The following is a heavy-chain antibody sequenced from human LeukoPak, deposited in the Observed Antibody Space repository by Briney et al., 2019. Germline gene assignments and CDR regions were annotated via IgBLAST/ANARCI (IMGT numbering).Heavy chain of an antibody. CDR1: GGSISSTTYY. D-gene: IGHD5-18*01. V-gene: IGHV4-39*07. Sequence: PSETLSLTCTVSGGSISSTTYYWGWIRQPPGKGLEWIGSIYYSGRTNYNPSLKSRVTISVDTSKNLFSLKLSSVTAADTAVYYCARVYSYAPFVDYWGQGTLVTVSS. CDR3: ARVYSYAPFVDY. J-gene: IGHJ4*02. CDR2: IYYSGRT.